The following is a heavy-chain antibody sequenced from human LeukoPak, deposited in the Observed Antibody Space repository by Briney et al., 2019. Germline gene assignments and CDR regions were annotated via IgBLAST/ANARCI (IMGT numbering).Heavy chain of an antibody. CDR2: INWNGGST. CDR1: EFTFDDYG. V-gene: IGHV3-20*04. D-gene: IGHD2-15*01. J-gene: IGHJ6*03. Sequence: PGGSLRLSCAASEFTFDDYGMSWVRQAPGKGLEGVSGINWNGGSTGYADSVKGRFTISRDNAKNSLYLQMNSLRAEDTALYYCARGCSGGSCYLSRLYYYYYMDVWGKGTTVTVSS. CDR3: ARGCSGGSCYLSRLYYYYYMDV.